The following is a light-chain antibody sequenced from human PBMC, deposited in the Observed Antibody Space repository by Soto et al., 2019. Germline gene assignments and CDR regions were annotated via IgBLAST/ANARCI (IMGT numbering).Light chain of an antibody. CDR3: QQYYSTPPT. CDR2: WAS. CDR1: QSVLYSSNNKNY. J-gene: IGKJ1*01. V-gene: IGKV4-1*01. Sequence: DIVMTQSPDSLAVSLGERATINCKSSQSVLYSSNNKNYLAWYQQKPGQPPKLLIYWASTRESGVPDRFSGSGSGTDFTLPTSRLQAEDVAVYYCQQYYSTPPTFGQGTKVDIK.